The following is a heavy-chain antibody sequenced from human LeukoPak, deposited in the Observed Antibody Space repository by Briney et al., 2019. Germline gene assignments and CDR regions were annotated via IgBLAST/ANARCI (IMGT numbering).Heavy chain of an antibody. CDR1: GGSFSGYY. J-gene: IGHJ6*02. CDR3: ARAGITMPSQPPHSFGMDV. CDR2: IYYSGST. V-gene: IGHV4-59*01. D-gene: IGHD3-10*01. Sequence: SETLSLTCAVYGGSFSGYYWSWIRQPPGKGLEWIGYIYYSGSTNYNPSLKSRVTISVDTSKNQFSLKLSSATAADTAVYYCARAGITMPSQPPHSFGMDVWGQGTTVTVSS.